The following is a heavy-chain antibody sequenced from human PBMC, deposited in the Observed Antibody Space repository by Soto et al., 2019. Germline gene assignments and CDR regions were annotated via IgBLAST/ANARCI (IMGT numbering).Heavy chain of an antibody. V-gene: IGHV3-21*01. D-gene: IGHD3-16*01. CDR1: GFTFSSYT. CDR2: ISTRSSYI. J-gene: IGHJ4*02. Sequence: EVQLVESGGGLVKPGGSLRLSCAASGFTFSSYTINWVRQAPGKGLEWVSSISTRSSYIYYADSVKGRFTISRDNAKNSLYLQMNSLRAEDTAVYYCARLGGEMATRTAWFDYWGQGTLVTVSS. CDR3: ARLGGEMATRTAWFDY.